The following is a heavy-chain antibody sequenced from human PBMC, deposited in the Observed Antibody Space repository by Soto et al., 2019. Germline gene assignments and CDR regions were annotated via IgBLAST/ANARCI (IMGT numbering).Heavy chain of an antibody. CDR2: ISSGSSDT. CDR1: GITMSNYE. CDR3: ARVAY. Sequence: PGGSLRRSCEISGITMSNYEINWVRQVPGKGLEWVASISSGSSDTWYADSVKGRFIISRDNAQNSLLLQMNTLRPEDTAMYYCARVAYWGPGTQVTVSS. J-gene: IGHJ4*02. V-gene: IGHV3-21*01.